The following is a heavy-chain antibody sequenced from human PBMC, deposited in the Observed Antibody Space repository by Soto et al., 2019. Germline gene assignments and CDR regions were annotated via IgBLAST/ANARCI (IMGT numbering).Heavy chain of an antibody. D-gene: IGHD2-15*01. CDR2: ISGGGSST. CDR1: GFTFRNYA. V-gene: IGHV3-23*01. Sequence: EVQLLESGGGLAQPGGSLRLSCAASGFTFRNYAMSWVRQAPGRGLEWVSGISGGGSSTYHADTVKGRFTTSRDNSQDTLFLQMNSLRAEDTAVYYCARGSGPYRPYYFDYWGQGILVTVSS. CDR3: ARGSGPYRPYYFDY. J-gene: IGHJ4*02.